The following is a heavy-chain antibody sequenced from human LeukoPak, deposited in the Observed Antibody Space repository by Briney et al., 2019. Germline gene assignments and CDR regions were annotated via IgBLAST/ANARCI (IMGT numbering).Heavy chain of an antibody. Sequence: PSQTLSLTCTVSGGSSSSGGYYWSWIRQHPGKGLEWIGYIYYSGSTYYNPSLKSRVTISVDTSKNQFSLKLSSVTAADTAVYYCARDLGGILTGYYNWFDPWGQGTLVTVSS. CDR1: GGSSSSGGYY. CDR3: ARDLGGILTGYYNWFDP. CDR2: IYYSGST. D-gene: IGHD3-9*01. J-gene: IGHJ5*02. V-gene: IGHV4-31*03.